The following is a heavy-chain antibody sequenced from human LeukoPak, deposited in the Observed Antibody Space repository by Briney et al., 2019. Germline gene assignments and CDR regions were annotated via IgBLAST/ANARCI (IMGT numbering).Heavy chain of an antibody. Sequence: GGSLRLSCAASGFTFSNYWMDWVRQAPGKGLVWVSRIHPDGKNTAYADSVKDRFTISRDNARNTLFLQMNSLRTEDAAVYYCATYVDTVRYDAFDVWGQGTMVTVSS. CDR2: IHPDGKNT. D-gene: IGHD5-18*01. J-gene: IGHJ3*01. CDR3: ATYVDTVRYDAFDV. V-gene: IGHV3-74*01. CDR1: GFTFSNYW.